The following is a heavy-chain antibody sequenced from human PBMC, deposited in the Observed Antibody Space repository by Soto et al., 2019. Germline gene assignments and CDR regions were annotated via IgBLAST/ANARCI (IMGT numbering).Heavy chain of an antibody. D-gene: IGHD2-15*01. V-gene: IGHV3-23*01. CDR3: ARHGVVVAATADLTDY. J-gene: IGHJ4*02. CDR2: ISASGGSS. Sequence: GGSLRLSCAASGFTFSSFAMAWVRQAPGKGLEWVSGISASGGSSYYADSVKGRFTISRDYSRNTLYLQWSSLKASDTAMYYCARHGVVVAATADLTDYWGQGTLVTVS. CDR1: GFTFSSFA.